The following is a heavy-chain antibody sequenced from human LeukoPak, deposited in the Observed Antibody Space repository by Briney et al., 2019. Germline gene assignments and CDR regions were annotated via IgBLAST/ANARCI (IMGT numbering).Heavy chain of an antibody. V-gene: IGHV3-66*01. D-gene: IGHD3-10*01. CDR1: GFTVSSNY. Sequence: GGSLRLSCAASGFTVSSNYMSWVRQAPGKGLEWVSVIYSGGSTYYADSVKGRFTISRDNSKNTLYLQMNSLRAEDTAVYYCAREILWFGEGGWFDPWGQGTLVTVSS. CDR3: AREILWFGEGGWFDP. J-gene: IGHJ5*02. CDR2: IYSGGST.